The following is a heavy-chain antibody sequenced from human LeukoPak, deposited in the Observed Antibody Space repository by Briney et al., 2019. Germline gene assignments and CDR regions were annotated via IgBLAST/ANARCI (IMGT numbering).Heavy chain of an antibody. D-gene: IGHD3-10*01. J-gene: IGHJ5*02. Sequence: ASVNVSCKASGYTFTGYYMHWVRQAPGQGLEWMGWINPNSGGTNYAQTFQGRVTMTRDTSISTASMELSRLSSDHTAVYYCDRDMVRAVIWFDPWGQGPLVTVSS. V-gene: IGHV1-2*02. CDR2: INPNSGGT. CDR1: GYTFTGYY. CDR3: DRDMVRAVIWFDP.